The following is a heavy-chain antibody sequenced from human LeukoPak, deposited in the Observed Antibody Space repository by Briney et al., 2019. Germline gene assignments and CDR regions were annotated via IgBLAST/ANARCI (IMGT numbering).Heavy chain of an antibody. J-gene: IGHJ4*02. Sequence: SETLSLTCTVSGGSISSYYWSWIRQPPGKGLEWIGYIYYSGSTNYNPSLKSRVTISVDTSKNQFSLKLSSVTAADTAVYYCPRGYDFDYWGQGTLVTVSS. CDR2: IYYSGST. CDR1: GGSISSYY. V-gene: IGHV4-59*01. D-gene: IGHD2-15*01. CDR3: PRGYDFDY.